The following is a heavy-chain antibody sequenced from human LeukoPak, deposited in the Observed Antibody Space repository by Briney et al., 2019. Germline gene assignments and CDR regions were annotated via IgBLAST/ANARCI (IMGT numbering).Heavy chain of an antibody. CDR2: IIPIFGTA. CDR1: GGTFSSYA. D-gene: IGHD4/OR15-4a*01. Sequence: SVKVSCKASGGTFSSYAISWVRQAPGQGLEWMGGIIPIFGTANYAQKFQGRVTITADKSTSTAYMELSSLRSEDTAVYYCARDRGDYGDYYYYYMDVWGKGTTVTISS. CDR3: ARDRGDYGDYYYYYMDV. V-gene: IGHV1-69*06. J-gene: IGHJ6*03.